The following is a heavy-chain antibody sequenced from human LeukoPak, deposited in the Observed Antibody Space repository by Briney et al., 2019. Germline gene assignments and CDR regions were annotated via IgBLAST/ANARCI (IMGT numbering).Heavy chain of an antibody. D-gene: IGHD2-15*01. V-gene: IGHV1-18*01. CDR1: GYRFTSYG. Sequence: GASVKVSCKASGYRFTSYGITWVRQAPGQGLEWMGWISAYNGNTNYAQKVQGRVTLTTDTSTSTAYMELRSLRSDDTAVHYCAREGYCSGGICYSTMNWFDPWGQGTLVTVSS. J-gene: IGHJ5*02. CDR3: AREGYCSGGICYSTMNWFDP. CDR2: ISAYNGNT.